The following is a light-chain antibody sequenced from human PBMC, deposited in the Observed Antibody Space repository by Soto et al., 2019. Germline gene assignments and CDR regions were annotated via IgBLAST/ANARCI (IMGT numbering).Light chain of an antibody. CDR2: HPS. Sequence: DTQMTQSPSTRSALVGDTVTVICRASESVSGWLAWYQQKPGEAPKLLIYHPSALPRGLPSRFSGTRPGTKAAVPIPSPQPPASATYLCQQYDTSSGTFGPGT. CDR3: QQYDTSSGT. CDR1: ESVSGW. V-gene: IGKV1-5*02. J-gene: IGKJ1*01.